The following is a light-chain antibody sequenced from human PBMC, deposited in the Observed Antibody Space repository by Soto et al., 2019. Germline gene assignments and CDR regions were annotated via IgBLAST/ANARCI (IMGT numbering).Light chain of an antibody. J-gene: IGKJ1*01. CDR1: QTISSW. V-gene: IGKV1-5*03. CDR3: QQSSKWPWT. Sequence: DIQMTQSPATLSGSLGDRATITCRASQTISSWLAWYQQKPGKAPKLLIYKASTLKSGVPSRFSGSGSGTDFILTISSLEHEDFAVYYCQQSSKWPWTFGQGAKVDIK. CDR2: KAS.